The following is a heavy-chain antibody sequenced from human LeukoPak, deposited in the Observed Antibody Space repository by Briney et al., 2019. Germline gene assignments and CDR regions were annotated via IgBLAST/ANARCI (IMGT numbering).Heavy chain of an antibody. CDR2: IYYSGST. J-gene: IGHJ4*02. CDR1: GRSISSSSYY. D-gene: IGHD3-22*01. V-gene: IGHV4-39*01. CDR3: ASSNRITMIVVVFDY. Sequence: SETLSLTCTVSGRSISSSSYYWGWIRQPRGKGLEWIGSIYYSGSTYYHPSLKSRLTISVDTSKNQFSLKLSSVTGADTAVYYCASSNRITMIVVVFDYWGQGTLVTVSS.